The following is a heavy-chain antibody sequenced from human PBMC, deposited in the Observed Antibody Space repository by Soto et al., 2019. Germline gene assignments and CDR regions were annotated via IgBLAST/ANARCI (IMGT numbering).Heavy chain of an antibody. CDR1: GGTFSSYA. V-gene: IGHV1-69*05. Sequence: ASVKVSCKASGGTFSSYAISWVRQAPGQGLEWMGGIIPIFGTANYAQKFQGRVTMTRDTSTSTVYMELNSLKSEDPAVYYSARNGQTYDYYFLDNWGQGTLVTVSS. J-gene: IGHJ4*02. CDR3: ARNGQTYDYYFLDN. CDR2: IIPIFGTA. D-gene: IGHD5-12*01.